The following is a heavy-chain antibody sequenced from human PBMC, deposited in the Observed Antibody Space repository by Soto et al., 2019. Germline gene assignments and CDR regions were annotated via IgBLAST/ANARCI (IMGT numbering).Heavy chain of an antibody. D-gene: IGHD6-13*01. J-gene: IGHJ6*02. Sequence: EVQLVESGGGLVKPGGSLRLSCAASGFTFSSYSMNWVRQAPGKELEWVASISSSSSYIYYADSVKGRFTISRDKAKNSLFMQMGRLRAEDTALYYCARHQGPAAGNYGMDVWGRGTTITVSS. CDR3: ARHQGPAAGNYGMDV. CDR1: GFTFSSYS. V-gene: IGHV3-21*02. CDR2: ISSSSSYI.